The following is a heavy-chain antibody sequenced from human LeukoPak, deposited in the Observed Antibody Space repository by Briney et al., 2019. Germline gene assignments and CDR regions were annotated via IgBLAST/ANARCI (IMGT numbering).Heavy chain of an antibody. V-gene: IGHV3-23*01. CDR2: ISGSGGST. D-gene: IGHD7-27*01. Sequence: GGSLRLSCAASGFTFSSYAMSWVRQAPGKGLEWVSAISGSGGSTYYADSVKGRFTISRDNSKNTPYLQMNSLRAEDTAVYYCAKDVANWGSVFDYWGQGTLVTVSS. J-gene: IGHJ4*02. CDR3: AKDVANWGSVFDY. CDR1: GFTFSSYA.